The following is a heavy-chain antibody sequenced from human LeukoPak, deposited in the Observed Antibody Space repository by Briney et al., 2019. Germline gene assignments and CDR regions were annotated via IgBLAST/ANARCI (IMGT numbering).Heavy chain of an antibody. D-gene: IGHD4-11*01. CDR3: TRDSSPGPQYL. Sequence: SETLSLTCTVSGGSINYYYWNWIRQSPGKGLEWIGYIHYSGSTNYNPSLESRVNISIDTSKTQFSLKLTSVTAADTAMYYCTRDSSPGPQYLWGQGVLVTVSS. CDR2: IHYSGST. J-gene: IGHJ4*02. CDR1: GGSINYYY. V-gene: IGHV4-59*01.